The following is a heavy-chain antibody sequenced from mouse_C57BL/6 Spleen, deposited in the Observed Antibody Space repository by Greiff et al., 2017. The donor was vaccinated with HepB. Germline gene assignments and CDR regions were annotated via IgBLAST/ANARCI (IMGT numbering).Heavy chain of an antibody. J-gene: IGHJ1*03. CDR3: VRDQGYYGSPWYFDV. CDR1: GFTFNTYA. V-gene: IGHV10-3*01. Sequence: EVKVVESGGGLVQPKGSLKLSCAASGFTFNTYAMHWVRQAPGKGLEWVARIRSKSSNYATYYADSVKDRFTISRDDSQSMLYLQMNNLKTEDTAMYYCVRDQGYYGSPWYFDVWGTGTTVTVSS. D-gene: IGHD1-1*01. CDR2: IRSKSSNYAT.